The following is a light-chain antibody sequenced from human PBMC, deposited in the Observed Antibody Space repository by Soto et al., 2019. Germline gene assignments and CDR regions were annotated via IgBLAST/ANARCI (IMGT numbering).Light chain of an antibody. CDR3: QQYGSSRWT. J-gene: IGKJ1*01. V-gene: IGKV3-20*01. Sequence: EIVLTQSSGTLFLSPGKRATLSCRASQSVSTIYLAWYQQKPGQAPRLLIYGASSRATGIPDRFSGSGSGTDFTLTISRLEPEDFAVYYCQQYGSSRWTLGQGTKVDIK. CDR2: GAS. CDR1: QSVSTIY.